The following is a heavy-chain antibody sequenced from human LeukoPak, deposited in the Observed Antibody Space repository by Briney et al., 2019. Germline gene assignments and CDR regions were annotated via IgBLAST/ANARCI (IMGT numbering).Heavy chain of an antibody. CDR1: GGTFSSYA. D-gene: IGHD2-15*01. Sequence: SVKVSCKASGGTFSSYAISWVRQAPGQGLEWMGGIIPIFGTANYAQKFQGRVTITRNTSISTAYMELSRLRSDDTAVYYCAREFTVGYCSGGSCSAATNAFDIWGQGTMVTVSS. J-gene: IGHJ3*02. V-gene: IGHV1-69*05. CDR2: IIPIFGTA. CDR3: AREFTVGYCSGGSCSAATNAFDI.